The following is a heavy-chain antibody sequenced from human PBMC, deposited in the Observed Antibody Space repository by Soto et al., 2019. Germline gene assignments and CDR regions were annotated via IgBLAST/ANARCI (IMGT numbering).Heavy chain of an antibody. J-gene: IGHJ4*02. CDR3: ARDPKTSGGQHWAFNYFDS. CDR1: GFSFSISP. D-gene: IGHD7-27*01. Sequence: GGSLRLSCAASGFSFSISPMHWVRHAPGKGPEWVALISYDGTNKFYADSVKGRFTISRDNSKSTLYVQVDSLRPEDAAVYYCARDPKTSGGQHWAFNYFDSWGQGTLVTVSS. V-gene: IGHV3-30-3*01. CDR2: ISYDGTNK.